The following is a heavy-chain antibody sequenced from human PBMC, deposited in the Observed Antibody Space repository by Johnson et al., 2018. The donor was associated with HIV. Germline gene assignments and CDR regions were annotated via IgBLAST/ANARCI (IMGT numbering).Heavy chain of an antibody. CDR2: ISYNGSNK. CDR1: GFTFSSYG. V-gene: IGHV3-30*03. J-gene: IGHJ3*02. Sequence: QVQLVESGGGVVQPGRSLRLSCAASGFTFSSYGMHWVRQAPGKGLEWVAVISYNGSNKYYADSVKGRFTISRDNAKNTLYVQMNSLRAGDTAVYYCARRSIRSDGFDIWGQGTMVTVSS. D-gene: IGHD4-11*01. CDR3: ARRSIRSDGFDI.